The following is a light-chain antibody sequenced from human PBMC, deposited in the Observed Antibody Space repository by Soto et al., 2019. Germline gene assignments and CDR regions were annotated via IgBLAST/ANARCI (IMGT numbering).Light chain of an antibody. J-gene: IGKJ4*01. CDR2: DAS. V-gene: IGKV1D-13*01. CDR1: HAFSSA. Sequence: AIQLTQSPSSLSASVGDRVTVTCRASHAFSSALAWYQQKPGKPPKLLIYDASSLESGVPSRFSGSGSGTDFTLTISSLQPEDFATYYCQQFYDYPLTCGGGTKVDIK. CDR3: QQFYDYPLT.